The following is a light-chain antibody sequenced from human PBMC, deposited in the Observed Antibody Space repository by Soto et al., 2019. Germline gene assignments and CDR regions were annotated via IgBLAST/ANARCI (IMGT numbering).Light chain of an antibody. Sequence: AIQMTQSPSSLSASVGDRVIITCRASQDIRDEFGWYQQKPGKAPKILLSSASTLQSGVPSRVSGSGSGTDFTLSISRLHPEDFASYFGLQDYAYPWTFGRGSRVEI. J-gene: IGKJ1*01. CDR2: SAS. CDR1: QDIRDE. V-gene: IGKV1-6*01. CDR3: LQDYAYPWT.